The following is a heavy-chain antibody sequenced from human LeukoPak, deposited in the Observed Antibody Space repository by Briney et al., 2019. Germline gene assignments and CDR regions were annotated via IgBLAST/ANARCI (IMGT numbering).Heavy chain of an antibody. CDR2: ISSSSSYI. CDR1: GFTFSSYS. V-gene: IGHV3-21*01. J-gene: IGHJ4*02. D-gene: IGHD6-19*01. CDR3: ARVGIAVAGTKGFDY. Sequence: GGSLRLSCAASGFTFSSYSMNWVRQAPGKGLGWVSSISSSSSYIYYADSVKGRFTISRDNAKNSLYLQMNSLRAEDTAVYYCARVGIAVAGTKGFDYWGQGTLVTVSS.